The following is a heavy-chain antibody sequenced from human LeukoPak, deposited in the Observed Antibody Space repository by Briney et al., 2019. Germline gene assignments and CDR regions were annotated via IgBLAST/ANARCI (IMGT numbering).Heavy chain of an antibody. D-gene: IGHD5-24*01. CDR2: INQDESAK. V-gene: IGHV3-7*01. J-gene: IGHJ4*01. CDR3: AKLLRDVTIYDF. Sequence: GGSLRLSCAASGFTFSRYWMSWVRQAPGKGLEWVASINQDESAKRYVDSVKGRFIISRDNTKNSLFLQMNSLRAEDAAFYYCAKLLRDVTIYDFWGHGTLVTVSS. CDR1: GFTFSRYW.